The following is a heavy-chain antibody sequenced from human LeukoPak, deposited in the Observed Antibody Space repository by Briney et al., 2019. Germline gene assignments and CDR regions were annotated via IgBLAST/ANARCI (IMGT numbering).Heavy chain of an antibody. D-gene: IGHD2/OR15-2a*01. CDR1: GGSFSGYY. CDR3: AREDSTTDFGS. CDR2: INHSGST. J-gene: IGHJ4*02. Sequence: PSETLSHTCAVYGGSFSGYYWSWIRQSPGKGLEWIGEINHSGSTNYNPSLKSRVTISVDASKNQFSLKLSSVTAADTAVYYCAREDSTTDFGSWVRGTLVTVSS. V-gene: IGHV4-34*01.